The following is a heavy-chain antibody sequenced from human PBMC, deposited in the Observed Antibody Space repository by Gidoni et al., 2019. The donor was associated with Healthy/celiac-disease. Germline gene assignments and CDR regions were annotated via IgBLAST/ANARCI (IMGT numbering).Heavy chain of an antibody. J-gene: IGHJ6*02. CDR2: IYHSGST. D-gene: IGHD4-4*01. V-gene: IGHV4-4*02. Sequence: QVQLQESGPGLVKPSGTLSLTCAVSGGSISSSNWWSWVRQPPGKGLAWIGEIYHSGSTNYNPSLKSRVTISVDKSKNQSSLKLSSVTAADTAVYYCAREDSDYSNYGYYYYGMDVWGQGTTVTVSS. CDR3: AREDSDYSNYGYYYYGMDV. CDR1: GGSISSSNW.